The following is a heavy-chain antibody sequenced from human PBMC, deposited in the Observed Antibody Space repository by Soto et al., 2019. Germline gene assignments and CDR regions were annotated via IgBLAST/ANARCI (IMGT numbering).Heavy chain of an antibody. Sequence: QVQLVESGGGVVQPGRSLRLSCAASGFTFSSYGMHWVRQAPGKGLEWVAVIYSGGSTYYADSVKGRFTISRDNSKNTLYLQMNSLRAEDTAVYYCASRDTFGGVIAPGAFDIWGQGTMVTVSS. V-gene: IGHV3-NL1*01. CDR1: GFTFSSYG. CDR3: ASRDTFGGVIAPGAFDI. J-gene: IGHJ3*02. D-gene: IGHD3-16*02. CDR2: IYSGGST.